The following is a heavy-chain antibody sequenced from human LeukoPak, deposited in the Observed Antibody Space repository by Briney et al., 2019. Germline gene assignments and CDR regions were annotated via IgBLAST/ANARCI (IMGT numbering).Heavy chain of an antibody. CDR3: AKDDSPGKEWLEVIDY. D-gene: IGHD3-3*01. CDR2: ISGSGGST. CDR1: GFTFSSYA. J-gene: IGHJ4*02. V-gene: IGHV3-23*01. Sequence: GGSLRLSFAASGFTFSSYAMYWVRQAPGKGLEWVSGISGSGGSTYFADSVKGRFTISRDNSKNTLYLQMNSLRAEDTAVYYCAKDDSPGKEWLEVIDYWGQGTLVTVSS.